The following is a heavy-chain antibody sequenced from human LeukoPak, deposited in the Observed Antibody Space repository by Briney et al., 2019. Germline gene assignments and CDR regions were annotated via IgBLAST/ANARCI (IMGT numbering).Heavy chain of an antibody. CDR1: GFAFTTYT. CDR2: ISSSGSTI. V-gene: IGHV3-48*04. J-gene: IGHJ3*02. Sequence: GGSLRLSCAASGFAFTTYTMNWVRQAPGKGLEWVSYISSSGSTIYYADSVKGRFTISRDNAKKSLYLQTNSLRAEDTAVYYCARARDGYNSGAFDIWGQGTMVTVSS. D-gene: IGHD5-24*01. CDR3: ARARDGYNSGAFDI.